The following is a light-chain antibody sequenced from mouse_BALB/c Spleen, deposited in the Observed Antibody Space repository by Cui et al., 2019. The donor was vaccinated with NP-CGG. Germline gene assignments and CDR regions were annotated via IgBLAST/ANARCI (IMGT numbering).Light chain of an antibody. CDR1: TGAATTSNY. J-gene: IGLJ1*01. V-gene: IGLV1*01. CDR2: GTN. Sequence: QAVVTQESALTTSPGETVTLTCRSSTGAATTSNYANWVQEKPDHLFTGLIGGTNNRAPGVPARFSGSLIGDKAALTITGAQTEDEAIYFCALWYSNHWMFGGGTKLTVL. CDR3: ALWYSNHWM.